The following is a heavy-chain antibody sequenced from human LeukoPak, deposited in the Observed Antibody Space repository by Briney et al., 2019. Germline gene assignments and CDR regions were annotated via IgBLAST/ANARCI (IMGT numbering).Heavy chain of an antibody. Sequence: GASVKVSCKAYGGTLTKNSVTWVRQAPGQGLEWMGGIIPIFGTANYAQKFQGRVTITTDESTSTAYMELSSLRSEDTAVYYCASSPGGCSSYFDYWGQGTLVTVSS. CDR2: IIPIFGTA. V-gene: IGHV1-69*05. CDR1: GGTLTKNS. D-gene: IGHD6-6*01. J-gene: IGHJ4*02. CDR3: ASSPGGCSSYFDY.